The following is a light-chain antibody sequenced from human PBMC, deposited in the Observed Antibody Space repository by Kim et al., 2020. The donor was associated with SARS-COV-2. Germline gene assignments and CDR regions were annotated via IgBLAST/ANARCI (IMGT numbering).Light chain of an antibody. CDR2: GAS. Sequence: IVMTQSPATLSVSPGERATLSCRASQSVSSNLAWYQQKPGQAPRLLIYGASMRATGIPARFSGSGSGTEFTLTISSLQSEDFAVYYCQQYNNWPLYTFGQGTKLEI. V-gene: IGKV3-15*01. CDR3: QQYNNWPLYT. J-gene: IGKJ2*01. CDR1: QSVSSN.